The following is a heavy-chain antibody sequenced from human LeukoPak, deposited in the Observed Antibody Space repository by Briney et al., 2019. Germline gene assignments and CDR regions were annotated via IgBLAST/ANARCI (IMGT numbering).Heavy chain of an antibody. CDR2: IKEDGSEK. V-gene: IGHV3-7*04. CDR3: SRGLTVSDY. Sequence: PGGSLRLSCAASGFTFSNYRMSWVRQAPGKGLEWVANIKEDGSEKYYVDSVKGRFTISRDNAENSVYLQLNSLRVEDTAVYYCSRGLTVSDYWGQGTLVTVSS. CDR1: GFTFSNYR. D-gene: IGHD4-17*01. J-gene: IGHJ4*02.